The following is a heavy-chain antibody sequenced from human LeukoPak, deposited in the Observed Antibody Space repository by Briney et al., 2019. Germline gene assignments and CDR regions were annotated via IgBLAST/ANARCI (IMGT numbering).Heavy chain of an antibody. Sequence: QAGGSLRLSCAASGFTFSSYAMHWVRQAPGKGLEWVAVISYDGSNKYYADSVKGRFTISRDNSKNTLCLQMNSLRAGDTAVYYCARPPGGLTMVRGVKYYFDYWGQGTLVTVSS. D-gene: IGHD3-10*01. CDR2: ISYDGSNK. CDR3: ARPPGGLTMVRGVKYYFDY. J-gene: IGHJ4*02. V-gene: IGHV3-30*04. CDR1: GFTFSSYA.